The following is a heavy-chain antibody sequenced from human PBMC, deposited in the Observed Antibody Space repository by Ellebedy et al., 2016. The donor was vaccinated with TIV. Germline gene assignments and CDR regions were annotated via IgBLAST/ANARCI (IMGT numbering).Heavy chain of an antibody. V-gene: IGHV3-21*01. CDR2: ISSSSSYI. CDR3: AKQIPYCGGDCSLTVFDY. J-gene: IGHJ4*02. Sequence: PGGSLRLSCAASGFTFSSYSMNWVRQAPGKGLEWVSSISSSSSYIYYADSVKGRFTISRDHAKNSLYLQMNSLRAEDTAVYYCAKQIPYCGGDCSLTVFDYWGQGTLVTVSS. CDR1: GFTFSSYS. D-gene: IGHD2-21*02.